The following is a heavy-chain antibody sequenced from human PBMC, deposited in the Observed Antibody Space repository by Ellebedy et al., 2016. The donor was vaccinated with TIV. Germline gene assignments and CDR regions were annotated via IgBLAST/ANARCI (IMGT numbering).Heavy chain of an antibody. J-gene: IGHJ5*02. CDR3: ARDNYDSSAYGGVLCWFDP. Sequence: PGGSLRLSCAASGFTFSSYGMHGVRQAPGKGLEWVAVIWYDGSNKYYADSVKGRFTISRDNSKNTLYLQMNSLRAEDTAVYYCARDNYDSSAYGGVLCWFDPWGQGTLVTVSS. D-gene: IGHD3-22*01. CDR1: GFTFSSYG. CDR2: IWYDGSNK. V-gene: IGHV3-33*01.